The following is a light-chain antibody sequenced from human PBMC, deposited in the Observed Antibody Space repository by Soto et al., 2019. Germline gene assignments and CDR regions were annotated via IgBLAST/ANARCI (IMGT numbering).Light chain of an antibody. CDR1: QSISSW. J-gene: IGKJ1*01. CDR2: STS. Sequence: DIQMTQSPSTLSASVGDRVTITCRASQSISSWLAWYQQKPGKAPKLLIYSTSTLQSGVPSKFSGSASGTDFTLTISSLQPEDFATYYCQQSYSTPWMFGQGTKVDIK. CDR3: QQSYSTPWM. V-gene: IGKV1-39*01.